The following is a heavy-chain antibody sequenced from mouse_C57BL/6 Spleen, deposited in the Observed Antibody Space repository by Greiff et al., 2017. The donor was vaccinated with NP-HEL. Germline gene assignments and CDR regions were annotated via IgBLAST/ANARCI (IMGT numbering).Heavy chain of an antibody. CDR2: INPSTGRT. Sequence: EVKLQESGPELVKPGASVKISCKASGYSFTGYYMHWVKQSSEKSLEWIGEINPSTGRTSYKQKFKGKATLTVDKSSSPAYMQLKSLTSEYSAVYYCARREYYDYDRGMDYWGQGTSVTVSS. D-gene: IGHD2-4*01. V-gene: IGHV1-43*01. J-gene: IGHJ4*01. CDR3: ARREYYDYDRGMDY. CDR1: GYSFTGYY.